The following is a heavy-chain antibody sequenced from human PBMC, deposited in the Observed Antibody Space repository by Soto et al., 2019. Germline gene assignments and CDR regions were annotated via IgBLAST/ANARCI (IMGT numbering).Heavy chain of an antibody. D-gene: IGHD3-22*01. CDR3: VRVRPFHFDTSGYYMGWYFDL. CDR2: IYYRGNT. CDR1: GGSINSGDYY. Sequence: SETLSLTCSVSGGSINSGDYYWTWIRQPPGKGLEWIGYIYYRGNTYYNPSLKSRLSMSVDTAKNQFSLELNSVSAADTAVYFCVRVRPFHFDTSGYYMGWYFDLWGRGTLVTVSS. J-gene: IGHJ2*01. V-gene: IGHV4-30-4*01.